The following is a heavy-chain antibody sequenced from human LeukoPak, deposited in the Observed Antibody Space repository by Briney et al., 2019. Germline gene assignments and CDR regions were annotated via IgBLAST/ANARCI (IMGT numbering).Heavy chain of an antibody. CDR3: ARVFPWELDSSSFFFSRGYYYMDV. V-gene: IGHV4-39*07. J-gene: IGHJ6*03. CDR2: IYYSGST. Sequence: SSETLSLTCAVSGVSISGSYYYWGWIRQPPGKGLEWIGNIYYSGSTYYNPSLKSRVTISVDTSKNQFSLKLSSVTAADTAVYYCARVFPWELDSSSFFFSRGYYYMDVWGKGTTVTVSS. CDR1: GVSISGSYYY. D-gene: IGHD6-13*01.